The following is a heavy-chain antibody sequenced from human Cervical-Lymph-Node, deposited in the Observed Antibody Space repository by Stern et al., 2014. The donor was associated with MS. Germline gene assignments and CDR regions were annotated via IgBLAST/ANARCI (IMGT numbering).Heavy chain of an antibody. J-gene: IGHJ4*02. CDR2: IFHIGST. D-gene: IGHD2-21*02. Sequence: DQLVESGPGLVKPSQTLSLTCTVSGASISSAGYYWSWIRQHPGKGLEWIGYIFHIGSTFYNPSLQGRVSMLVDTSNNQFSLKLNSVTAADTAVYYCARSSSPGTRTARFDYWGQGTLVTVSS. CDR3: ARSSSPGTRTARFDY. V-gene: IGHV4-31*03. CDR1: GASISSAGYY.